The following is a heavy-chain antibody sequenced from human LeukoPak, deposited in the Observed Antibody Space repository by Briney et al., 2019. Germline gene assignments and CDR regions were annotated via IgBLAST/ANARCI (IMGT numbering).Heavy chain of an antibody. D-gene: IGHD1-26*01. CDR3: AKGQWEPRYYYYGMDV. CDR1: GFTFSSYG. CDR2: ISYDGSNK. V-gene: IGHV3-30*18. Sequence: GGSLRLSCVASGFTFSSYGMHWVRQAPGKGLEWVAVISYDGSNKYYADSVKGRFTISRDNSKNTLYLQMNSLRAEDTAVYYCAKGQWEPRYYYYGMDVWGQGTTVTVSS. J-gene: IGHJ6*02.